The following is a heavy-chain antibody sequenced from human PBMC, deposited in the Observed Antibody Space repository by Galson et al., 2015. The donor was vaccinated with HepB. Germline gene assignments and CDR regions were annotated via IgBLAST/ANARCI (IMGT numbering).Heavy chain of an antibody. Sequence: SLRLSCAASGFTFSGYYMTWVRQAPGKGLEWVSYIGCSGSMIYYADSVKGRFTVSRDNRKNSLYLQMNSLRADDTAVYYCARAAVGWFDPWGQGTLVTVSS. CDR1: GFTFSGYY. D-gene: IGHD2-15*01. V-gene: IGHV3-11*01. J-gene: IGHJ5*02. CDR2: IGCSGSMI. CDR3: ARAAVGWFDP.